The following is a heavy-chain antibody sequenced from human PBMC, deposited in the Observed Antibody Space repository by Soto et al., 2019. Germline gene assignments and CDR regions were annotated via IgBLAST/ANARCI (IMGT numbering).Heavy chain of an antibody. Sequence: QVQLVESGGGLVKPGGTLRLSCAASGFTFSDYYMSWIRQAPGKGLEWVSYISSSGSTIYYADSVKGRFTISRDNAKNPLYLQMNSLRAEDTAVYYCARYPGAGCGGDCSAYYYYGMDVWGQGTTVTVSS. J-gene: IGHJ6*02. CDR2: ISSSGSTI. D-gene: IGHD2-21*02. CDR3: ARYPGAGCGGDCSAYYYYGMDV. V-gene: IGHV3-11*01. CDR1: GFTFSDYY.